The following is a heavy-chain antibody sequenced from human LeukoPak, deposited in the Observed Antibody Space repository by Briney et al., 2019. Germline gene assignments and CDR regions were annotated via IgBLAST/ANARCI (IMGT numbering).Heavy chain of an antibody. CDR1: GGSISSGGYS. V-gene: IGHV4-30-2*01. D-gene: IGHD3-3*01. CDR3: ARRRIHITIFGVVPGGWFDP. Sequence: PSETLSLTCAVSGGSISSGGYSWSWIRQPPGKGLEWIGYIYHSGSTNYNPSLKSRVTISVDTSKNQFSLKLSSVTAADTAVYYCARRRIHITIFGVVPGGWFDPWGQGTLVTVSS. J-gene: IGHJ5*02. CDR2: IYHSGST.